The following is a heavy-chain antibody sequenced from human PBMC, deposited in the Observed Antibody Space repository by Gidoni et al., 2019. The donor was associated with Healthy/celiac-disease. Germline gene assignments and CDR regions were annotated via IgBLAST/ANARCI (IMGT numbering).Heavy chain of an antibody. CDR1: GASISSSSHY. CDR2: IYYSGST. Sequence: QLQLQESGPGLVKPSETLSLTCTVYGASISSSSHYWGWIRQPPGKGLEWIGSIYYSGSTYYTPSLKSRVTISVDTSKIQFSLKLSSVTAADTAVYYCARRPLKPAATDGTNWFDPWGQGTLVTVSS. CDR3: ARRPLKPAATDGTNWFDP. J-gene: IGHJ5*02. V-gene: IGHV4-39*01. D-gene: IGHD2-2*01.